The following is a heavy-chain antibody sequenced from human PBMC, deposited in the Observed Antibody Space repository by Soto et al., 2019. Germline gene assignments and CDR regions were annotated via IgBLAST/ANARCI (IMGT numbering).Heavy chain of an antibody. V-gene: IGHV4-59*08. CDR1: DVSTSNFF. D-gene: IGHD6-19*01. J-gene: IGHJ4*02. CDR3: ARGSGWLTDY. CDR2: IHSSGTT. Sequence: QVQLHEPGPGLVKPSETLSLTCTVPDVSTSNFFWKWFRQPPGKGLEWIGNIHSSGTTNYNPSLESRVTISLDTSNSQCSLKMNSVTAADTAVYYCARGSGWLTDYWGQGSQVTVST.